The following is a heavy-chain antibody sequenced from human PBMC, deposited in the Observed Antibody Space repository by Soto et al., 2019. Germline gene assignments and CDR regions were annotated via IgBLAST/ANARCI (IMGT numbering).Heavy chain of an antibody. CDR2: FEPEHGET. V-gene: IGHV1-18*01. D-gene: IGHD6-25*01. CDR3: VQRNHAYYFDY. J-gene: IGHJ4*02. Sequence: ASVKVSCKASGYTFTSYGISWVRQAPGDGPEWMGGFEPEHGETNYAQKVQGRVTMTEDTSADTAYMEPSSLRSEDTAVYYCVQRNHAYYFDYWGQGTLVTVSS. CDR1: GYTFTSYG.